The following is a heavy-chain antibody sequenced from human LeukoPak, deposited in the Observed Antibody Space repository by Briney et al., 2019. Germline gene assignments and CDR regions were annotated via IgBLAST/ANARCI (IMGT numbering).Heavy chain of an antibody. CDR2: ISYDGSNK. Sequence: GGSLRLSCAASGFTFSGYAMHWVRQAPGKGLEWVAVISYDGSNKYYADSVKGRFTISRDNSKNTLYLQMNSLRAEDTAVYYCAREGQQLAPGYYGMDVWGQGTTVTVSS. CDR1: GFTFSGYA. J-gene: IGHJ6*02. D-gene: IGHD6-13*01. CDR3: AREGQQLAPGYYGMDV. V-gene: IGHV3-30-3*01.